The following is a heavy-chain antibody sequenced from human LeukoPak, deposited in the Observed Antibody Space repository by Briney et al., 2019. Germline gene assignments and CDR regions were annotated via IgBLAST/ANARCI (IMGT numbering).Heavy chain of an antibody. D-gene: IGHD1-1*01. CDR1: GFNFRSHA. J-gene: IGHJ4*02. Sequence: PGGSLRLSCAASGFNFRSHAMYWVRQAPGKGLEWMTLISFDGTNEEYAESVMGRFTISRDNSRNTIYLQLNSLTSDDTAVYFCARGARELDYWGQGTLVIVSS. CDR3: ARGARELDY. V-gene: IGHV3-30*03. CDR2: ISFDGTNE.